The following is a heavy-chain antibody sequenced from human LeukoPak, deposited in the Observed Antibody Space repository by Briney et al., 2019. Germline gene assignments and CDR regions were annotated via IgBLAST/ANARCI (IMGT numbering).Heavy chain of an antibody. CDR2: IAGSSDAT. D-gene: IGHD3-16*02. CDR3: AKDTSYHGY. V-gene: IGHV3-23*01. CDR1: GFTFSDFY. Sequence: GGSLRLSCAASGFTFSDFYMSWIRQAPGKGLEWVSGIAGSSDATYYADSVKGRFTISRDISRNTLYLQMNSLRADDTAVYFCAKDTSYHGYWGQGTLVTVSS. J-gene: IGHJ4*02.